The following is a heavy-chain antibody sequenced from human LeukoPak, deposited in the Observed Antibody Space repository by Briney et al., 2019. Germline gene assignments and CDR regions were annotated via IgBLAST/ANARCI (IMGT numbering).Heavy chain of an antibody. CDR2: ISAYNGNT. Sequence: ASVKVSCKASGYTFTSYGISWVRQAPGQGLEWMGWISAYNGNTNYAQKLQGRVTMTRDTSISTAYMDLSRLRSDDTAVYYCATTRRYYYDSSGPDAFDIWGQGTMVTVSS. J-gene: IGHJ3*02. CDR1: GYTFTSYG. CDR3: ATTRRYYYDSSGPDAFDI. V-gene: IGHV1-18*01. D-gene: IGHD3-22*01.